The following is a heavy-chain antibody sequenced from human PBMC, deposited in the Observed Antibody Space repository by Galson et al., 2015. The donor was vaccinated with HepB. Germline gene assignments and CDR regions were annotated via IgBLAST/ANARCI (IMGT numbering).Heavy chain of an antibody. Sequence: SLRLSCAASGFTFSSYGIHWVRQAPGKGLEWVAVIWYDGSNKYYADSVKGRFTISRDNSKNTLYLQMNSLRAEVTAVYYCARDRSGYFHMDVWGNGTTVTVS. CDR1: GFTFSSYG. CDR3: ARDRSGYFHMDV. D-gene: IGHD3-22*01. V-gene: IGHV3-33*01. J-gene: IGHJ6*03. CDR2: IWYDGSNK.